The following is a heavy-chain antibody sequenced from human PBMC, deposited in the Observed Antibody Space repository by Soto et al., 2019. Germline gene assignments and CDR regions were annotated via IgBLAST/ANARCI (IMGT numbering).Heavy chain of an antibody. D-gene: IGHD3-3*01. CDR2: ISGSGGST. Sequence: PGGSLRLSCAASGFTFSSYAMSWVRQAPGKGLEWVSAISGSGGSTYYADSVKGRFTISRDNSKNTLYLQMNSLRAEDTAVYYCAKLTIFGVVIESHGMDVWGQGTTVTVSS. CDR3: AKLTIFGVVIESHGMDV. V-gene: IGHV3-23*01. CDR1: GFTFSSYA. J-gene: IGHJ6*02.